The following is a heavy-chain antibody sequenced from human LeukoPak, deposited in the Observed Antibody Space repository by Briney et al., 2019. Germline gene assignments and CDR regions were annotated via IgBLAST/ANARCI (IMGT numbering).Heavy chain of an antibody. Sequence: PGGSLRLSCAASGFTFSSYAMSWVRQAPGEGLEWVSAISGSGGSTYYADSVKGRFTISRDNSKNTLYLQMNSLRAEDTAVYYCAKGITIFGVVVRYYYYYGMDVWGQGTTVTVSS. CDR3: AKGITIFGVVVRYYYYYGMDV. CDR1: GFTFSSYA. CDR2: ISGSGGST. J-gene: IGHJ6*02. V-gene: IGHV3-23*01. D-gene: IGHD3-3*01.